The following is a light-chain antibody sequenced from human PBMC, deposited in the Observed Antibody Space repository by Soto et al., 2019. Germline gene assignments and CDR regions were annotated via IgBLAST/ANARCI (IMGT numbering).Light chain of an antibody. V-gene: IGKV3-11*01. CDR1: QSVSSS. CDR2: DAS. J-gene: IGKJ4*01. Sequence: EIVLTQSPVTLSLSPGERATLSCRASQSVSSSLIWYQQKPGQAPRLLIFDASNRATDIPARFSASGSGTEFILTISSLEPEDFAVYYCQQRSTWPRTFGGGTKVEIK. CDR3: QQRSTWPRT.